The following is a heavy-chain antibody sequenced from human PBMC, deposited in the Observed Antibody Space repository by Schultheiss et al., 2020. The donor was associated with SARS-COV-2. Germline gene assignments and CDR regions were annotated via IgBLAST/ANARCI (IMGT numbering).Heavy chain of an antibody. CDR3: ARDHGYSSGWPQDFQH. D-gene: IGHD6-19*01. J-gene: IGHJ1*01. CDR1: GGSISSSSYY. CDR2: IYTSGST. Sequence: SETLSLTCTVSGGSISSSSYYWGWIRQPPGKGLEWIGSIYTSGSTNYNPSLKSRVTLSVDTSKNQFSLKLSSVTAADTAVYYCARDHGYSSGWPQDFQHWGQGTLVTVSS. V-gene: IGHV4-39*07.